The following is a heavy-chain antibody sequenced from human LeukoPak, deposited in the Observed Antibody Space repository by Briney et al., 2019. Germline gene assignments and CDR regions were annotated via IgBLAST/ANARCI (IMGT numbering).Heavy chain of an antibody. D-gene: IGHD3-3*01. J-gene: IGHJ4*02. CDR1: GGTFSSYA. CDR2: IIPIFGTA. Sequence: SVTVSCKASGGTFSSYAISWVRQAPGQGLEWMGGIIPIFGTANYAQKFQGRVTITADESTSTAYMELSSLRSEDTAVYYCASKGVARGYYFDYWGQGTLVTVSS. V-gene: IGHV1-69*13. CDR3: ASKGVARGYYFDY.